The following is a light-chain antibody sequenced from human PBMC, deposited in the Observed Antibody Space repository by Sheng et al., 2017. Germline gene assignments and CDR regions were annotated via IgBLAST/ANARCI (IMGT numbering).Light chain of an antibody. Sequence: QSALTQPASVSGSPGQSITISCTGTNSDVGSWNLVSWYQQYPGKAPRLIIYEVNKRPSGLSSRFSGSKSGNTASLTISGLQAEDEADYYCYSPSSTYIYVFGAGTKVTVL. CDR1: NSDVGSWNL. CDR2: EVN. V-gene: IGLV2-14*02. J-gene: IGLJ1*01. CDR3: YSPSSTYIYV.